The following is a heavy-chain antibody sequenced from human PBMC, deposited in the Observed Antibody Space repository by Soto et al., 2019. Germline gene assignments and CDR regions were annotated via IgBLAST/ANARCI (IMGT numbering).Heavy chain of an antibody. V-gene: IGHV1-2*02. D-gene: IGHD2-8*01. CDR2: INPNSGGT. CDR1: GYTFTDHY. Sequence: QVQLVQSGAEVKKPGASVKVSCKTSGYTFTDHYMHWVRQAPGQGLEWMGWINPNSGGTNYAQKFQGRVTRTRDTSISTADMELSRLRSDDTAMYYCASCTNCACFLYGMDVWGQGTTVTVSS. J-gene: IGHJ6*02. CDR3: ASCTNCACFLYGMDV.